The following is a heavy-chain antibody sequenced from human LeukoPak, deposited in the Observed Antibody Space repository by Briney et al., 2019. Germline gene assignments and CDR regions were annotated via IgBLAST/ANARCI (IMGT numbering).Heavy chain of an antibody. CDR1: GFIFSSYA. Sequence: GGSLRLSCAASGFIFSSYAMHWVRQAPGKGLELMAIISYDGTNKYYADSVKGRFTISRDNSKNTLYVQMNSLRVEDTAVYYCASGSVYREITVAADYWGQGTLVTVSS. D-gene: IGHD6-19*01. V-gene: IGHV3-30*04. J-gene: IGHJ4*02. CDR2: ISYDGTNK. CDR3: ASGSVYREITVAADY.